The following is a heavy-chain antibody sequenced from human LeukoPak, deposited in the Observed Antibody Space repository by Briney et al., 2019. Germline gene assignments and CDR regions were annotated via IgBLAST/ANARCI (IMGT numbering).Heavy chain of an antibody. D-gene: IGHD5-18*01. CDR3: AREGLVDTAMVSAFDI. V-gene: IGHV3-74*01. CDR1: GSTFSSYW. CDR2: INSDGSST. J-gene: IGHJ3*02. Sequence: PGGSLRLSCAASGSTFSSYWMHWVRQAPGKGLVWVSRINSDGSSTSYADSVKGRFTISRDNAKNTLYLQMNSLRAEDTAVYYCAREGLVDTAMVSAFDIWGQGTMVTVSS.